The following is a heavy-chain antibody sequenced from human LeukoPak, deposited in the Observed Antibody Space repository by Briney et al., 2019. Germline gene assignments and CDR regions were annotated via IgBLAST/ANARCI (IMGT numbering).Heavy chain of an antibody. J-gene: IGHJ3*02. D-gene: IGHD4-17*01. CDR2: ISSSGSTI. Sequence: GGSLRLSCAASGFTFSDYYMSWIRQAPGKGLEWVSYISSSGSTIYYADSVKGRFAISRDNAKNSLYLQMNSLRAEDTAVYYCARTVTTGAFDIWGQGTMVTVSS. CDR1: GFTFSDYY. CDR3: ARTVTTGAFDI. V-gene: IGHV3-11*01.